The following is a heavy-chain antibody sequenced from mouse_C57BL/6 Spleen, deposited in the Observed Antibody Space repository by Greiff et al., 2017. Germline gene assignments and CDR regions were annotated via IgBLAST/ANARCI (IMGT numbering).Heavy chain of an antibody. J-gene: IGHJ4*01. D-gene: IGHD1-1*01. V-gene: IGHV1-80*01. Sequence: QVQLQQSGAELVKPGASVKISCKASGYAFSSYWMNWVKQRPGKGLEWIGQIYPGDGDTNYNGKFKGKATLTADKSSSTAYMQLSSLTSEDSAVYFCAEGITTVVDYYAMDYWGQGTSVTVSS. CDR2: IYPGDGDT. CDR3: AEGITTVVDYYAMDY. CDR1: GYAFSSYW.